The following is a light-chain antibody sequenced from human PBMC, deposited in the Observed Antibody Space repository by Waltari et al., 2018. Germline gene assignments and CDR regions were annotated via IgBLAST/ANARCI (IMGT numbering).Light chain of an antibody. CDR2: AAS. CDR1: QGISSY. J-gene: IGKJ1*01. V-gene: IGKV1-8*01. Sequence: AIRMTQSPSSLSASTGDRVTITCRSSQGISSYLAWYQQKPGKAPKLLISAASTLQSGVPSRFSGSGSGTDFTLTISCLQSEDLATYYCQQYYSYPRTFGQGTRVETK. CDR3: QQYYSYPRT.